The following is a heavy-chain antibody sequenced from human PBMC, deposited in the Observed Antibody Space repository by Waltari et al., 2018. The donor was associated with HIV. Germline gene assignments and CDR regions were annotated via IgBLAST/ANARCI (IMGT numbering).Heavy chain of an antibody. CDR2: ISWNSGSI. V-gene: IGHV3-9*01. Sequence: LEWVSGISWNSGSIGYADSVKGRFTISRDNAKNSLYLQMNSLRAEDTALYYCAKDSSTSRYYFYGMDVWGQGTTVTVSS. D-gene: IGHD2-2*01. J-gene: IGHJ6*02. CDR3: AKDSSTSRYYFYGMDV.